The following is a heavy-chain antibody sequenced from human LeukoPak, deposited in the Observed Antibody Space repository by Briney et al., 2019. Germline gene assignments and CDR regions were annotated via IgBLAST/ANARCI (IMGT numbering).Heavy chain of an antibody. J-gene: IGHJ5*02. Sequence: GGSLRLSCVVSGFIFRNFGIHWVRQAPGKGLEWVAVISYDGINEYYADSVRGRFTISRDSSKNTLFLQMNSLRAEDTAIYYCAREKDDHGDPGPLDAWGQGDLVTVSS. D-gene: IGHD4-17*01. V-gene: IGHV3-30*03. CDR2: ISYDGINE. CDR1: GFIFRNFG. CDR3: AREKDDHGDPGPLDA.